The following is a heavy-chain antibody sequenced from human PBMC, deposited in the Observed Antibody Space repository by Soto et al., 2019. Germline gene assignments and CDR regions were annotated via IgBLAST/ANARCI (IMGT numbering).Heavy chain of an antibody. V-gene: IGHV1-8*01. Sequence: QVQLVQSGAEVKKPGASVKVSCKASGYTFTSYDINWVRQATGQGLEWMGWMNPNSGNTGYAQKFQGRVTXXRXTXXSTAYMELSSLRSEDTAVYYCARAKSRYSSAGGGYWGQGTLVTVSS. D-gene: IGHD6-19*01. CDR1: GYTFTSYD. CDR3: ARAKSRYSSAGGGY. J-gene: IGHJ4*02. CDR2: MNPNSGNT.